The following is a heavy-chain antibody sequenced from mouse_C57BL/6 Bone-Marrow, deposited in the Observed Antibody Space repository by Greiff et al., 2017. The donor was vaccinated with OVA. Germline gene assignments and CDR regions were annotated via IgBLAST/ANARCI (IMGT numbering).Heavy chain of an antibody. CDR3: ARRGTNWALAY. V-gene: IGHV1-18*01. CDR2: INPNNGGT. J-gene: IGHJ3*01. CDR1: GYTFTDYN. Sequence: VQLQQSGPELVKPGASVKIPCKASGYTFTDYNMDWVKQSHGKSLEWIGDINPNNGGTIYNQKFKGKATLTVDKSSSTAYMELRSLTSEDTAVYYCARRGTNWALAYWGQGTLVTVSA. D-gene: IGHD4-1*01.